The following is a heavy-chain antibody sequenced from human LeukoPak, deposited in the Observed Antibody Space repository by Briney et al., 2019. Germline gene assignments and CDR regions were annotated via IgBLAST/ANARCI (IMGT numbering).Heavy chain of an antibody. CDR3: ARVFDFRYSGSYADY. Sequence: PSETLSLTCTVSGGSISSYYWSWIRQPPGKGLEWIGYIYYSGSTNYNPSLKSRVTISVDTSKNQFSLKLSSVTAADTAVYYCARVFDFRYSGSYADYWGQGTLVTVSS. D-gene: IGHD1-26*01. J-gene: IGHJ4*02. CDR1: GGSISSYY. CDR2: IYYSGST. V-gene: IGHV4-59*01.